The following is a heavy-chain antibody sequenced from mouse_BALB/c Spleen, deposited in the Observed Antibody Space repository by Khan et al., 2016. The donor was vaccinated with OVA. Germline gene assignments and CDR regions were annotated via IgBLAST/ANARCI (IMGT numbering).Heavy chain of an antibody. CDR1: GYTFTSYW. Sequence: QIQLVQSGAELVKAGASVKMSCKASGYTFTSYWMHWVKQRLGQGLEWFAETNPTNGRTYYNEKFKSKATLTVDKSSSTPYMLLSGPTFEDSAVYYCARINKIVATYFDYWGQGTTLTVSS. J-gene: IGHJ2*01. CDR3: ARINKIVATYFDY. D-gene: IGHD1-1*01. V-gene: IGHV1S81*02. CDR2: TNPTNGRT.